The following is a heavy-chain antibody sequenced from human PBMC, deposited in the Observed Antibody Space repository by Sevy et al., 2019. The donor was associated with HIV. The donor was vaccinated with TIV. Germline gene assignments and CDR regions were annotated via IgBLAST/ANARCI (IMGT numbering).Heavy chain of an antibody. J-gene: IGHJ5*02. CDR2: INRDGSST. Sequence: GGSLRLFCAASGFTFRSDWMHWVRQAPGKGLVWVSRINRDGSSTGYADSVKGRFTISRDNAKNTLYLQMNSLRAEDTSVYYCLSEGGDWFDPWGQGTLVTVSS. D-gene: IGHD3-16*01. CDR3: LSEGGDWFDP. CDR1: GFTFRSDW. V-gene: IGHV3-74*01.